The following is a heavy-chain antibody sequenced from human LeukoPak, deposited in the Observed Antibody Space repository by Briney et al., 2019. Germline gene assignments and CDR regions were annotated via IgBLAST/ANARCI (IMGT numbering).Heavy chain of an antibody. V-gene: IGHV1-69*06. CDR1: GGTFSSYA. CDR3: ARGQRGYDYDYYYGMDV. D-gene: IGHD5-12*01. Sequence: SVKVSCKASGGTFSSYAISWVRQAPGQGLEWMGGITPIFGTANYAQKFQGRVTITADKSTSTAYMELSSLRSEDTAVYYCARGQRGYDYDYYYGMDVWGKGTTVTVSS. CDR2: ITPIFGTA. J-gene: IGHJ6*04.